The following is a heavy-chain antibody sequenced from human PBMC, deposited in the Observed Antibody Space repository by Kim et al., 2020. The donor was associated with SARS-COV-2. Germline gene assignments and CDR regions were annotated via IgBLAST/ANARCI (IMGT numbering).Heavy chain of an antibody. CDR3: AKDRFRSFDY. CDR2: ISGSGGST. Sequence: GGSLRLSCAASGFTFSSYAMSWVRQAPGKGLEWVAAISGSGGSTYYADSVKGRFTISRDNSKHTLYLQMNSLRADDTAVYYCAKDRFRSFDYWGQGTLVTVSS. D-gene: IGHD3-10*01. CDR1: GFTFSSYA. V-gene: IGHV3-23*01. J-gene: IGHJ4*02.